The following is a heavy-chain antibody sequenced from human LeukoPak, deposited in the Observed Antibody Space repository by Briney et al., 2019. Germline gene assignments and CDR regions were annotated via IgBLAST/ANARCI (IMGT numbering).Heavy chain of an antibody. V-gene: IGHV4-30-2*01. J-gene: IGHJ4*02. CDR2: IYHSGST. CDR1: GGSISSGGYS. CDR3: ARVAANYDILTGYLPSYYFDY. D-gene: IGHD3-9*01. Sequence: PSETLSLTCAVSGGSISSGGYSWSWIRQPPGKGLEWIGYIYHSGSTYYHPSLKSRVTISVDRSKNQFSLKLSSVTAADTAVYYCARVAANYDILTGYLPSYYFDYWGQGTLVTVSS.